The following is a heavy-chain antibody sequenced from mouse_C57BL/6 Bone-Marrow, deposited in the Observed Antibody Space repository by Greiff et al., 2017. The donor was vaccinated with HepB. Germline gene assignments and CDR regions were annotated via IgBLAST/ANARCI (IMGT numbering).Heavy chain of an antibody. J-gene: IGHJ4*01. CDR3: ARGVGYSYYAMDY. CDR1: GFSLTSYG. CDR2: IWSDGST. D-gene: IGHD2-3*01. Sequence: VQLQQSGPGLVAPSQSLSITCTVSGFSLTSYGVHWVRQPPGKGLEWLVVIWSDGSTTYNSALKSRLSISKDNSKSQVFLKMNSLQTDDTAMYYCARGVGYSYYAMDYWGQGTSVTVSS. V-gene: IGHV2-6*03.